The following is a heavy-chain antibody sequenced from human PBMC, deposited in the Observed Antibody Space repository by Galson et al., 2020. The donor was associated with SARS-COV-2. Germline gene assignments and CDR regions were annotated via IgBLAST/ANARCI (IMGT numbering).Heavy chain of an antibody. CDR1: GFTFINYA. Sequence: GGSLRLSCAASGFTFINYAMHWVRQAPGKGLEWLTTISHDGSNKNYAASVRGRFTISRDNSENTLYLKMNSLRPEDAAVYYCAREEIVMTLAATLLDLWGKGTLVAVCS. CDR2: ISHDGSNK. V-gene: IGHV3-30-3*01. D-gene: IGHD2-15*01. J-gene: IGHJ4*02. CDR3: AREEIVMTLAATLLDL.